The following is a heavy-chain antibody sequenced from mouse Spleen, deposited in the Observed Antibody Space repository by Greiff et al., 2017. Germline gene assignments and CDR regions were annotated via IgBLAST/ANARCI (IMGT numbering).Heavy chain of an antibody. V-gene: IGHV1-69*01. J-gene: IGHJ4*01. Sequence: QVQLQQPGAELVMPGASVKLSCKASGYTFTSYWMHWVKQRPGQSLEWIGEIDPSDSYTNYTQKFKGKATLTVDKSSSTAYMQLSSLTSEDSEGDYWARNAYYYGSIDAMEDGGQGTSVTVSA. CDR3: ARNAYYYGSIDAMED. D-gene: IGHD1-1*01. CDR1: GYTFTSYW. CDR2: IDPSDSYT.